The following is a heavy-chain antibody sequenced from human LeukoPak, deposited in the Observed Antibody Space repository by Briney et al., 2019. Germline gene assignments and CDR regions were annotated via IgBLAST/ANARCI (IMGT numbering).Heavy chain of an antibody. CDR3: ARRSGSGWYRAGFDY. D-gene: IGHD6-19*01. V-gene: IGHV5-51*01. Sequence: GESLKISCKCSGYTFTSYWIGWVRQMPGKGLEWMGIIYPGDSDTRYSPSFQGQVTISADKHLSTAYLQWSSLTASDTALYYCARRSGSGWYRAGFDYWGQGTLVTVSS. J-gene: IGHJ4*02. CDR1: GYTFTSYW. CDR2: IYPGDSDT.